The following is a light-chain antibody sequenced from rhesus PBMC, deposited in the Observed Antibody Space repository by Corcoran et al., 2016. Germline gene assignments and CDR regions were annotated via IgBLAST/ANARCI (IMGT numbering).Light chain of an antibody. CDR2: ETS. CDR1: QDITND. CDR3: QNYYDTPWT. J-gene: IGKJ1*01. Sequence: DIQVTQSPSSLSASVGDSVTITCRASQDITNDLTWYQQTPGEIPKLLVYETSTLHNGIPYRFSGLGSGTGFTLPISSLQSEDFGTYYCQNYYDTPWTFGQGTKVEIK. V-gene: IGKV1-80*01.